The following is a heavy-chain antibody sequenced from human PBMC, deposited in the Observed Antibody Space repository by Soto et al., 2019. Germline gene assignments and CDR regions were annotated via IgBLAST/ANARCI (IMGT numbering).Heavy chain of an antibody. J-gene: IGHJ4*02. CDR3: IRGDGDYHDGNGYLGRH. Sequence: DVQLVESVGDLVQPGGSLRLSCVASGFTFSNYWMHWVRQPPGKGLEWVSRIKNDGSGAYYADSVKGRFTISRDNAKNTLYLQMNSLRAEDTAVYYCIRGDGDYHDGNGYLGRHWGQGTLVTVSS. CDR2: IKNDGSGA. D-gene: IGHD3-22*01. V-gene: IGHV3-74*01. CDR1: GFTFSNYW.